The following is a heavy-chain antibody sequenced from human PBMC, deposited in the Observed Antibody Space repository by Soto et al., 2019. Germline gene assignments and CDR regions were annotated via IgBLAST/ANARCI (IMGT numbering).Heavy chain of an antibody. V-gene: IGHV3-33*01. J-gene: IGHJ4*02. CDR2: IWYDGSNK. CDR1: GFTFSSYG. CDR3: ARSDYYDSSGLFDY. Sequence: PGGSLRLSCAASGFTFSSYGMHWVRQAPGKGLEWVAVIWYDGSNKYYADSVKGRFTISRDNSKNTLYLQMNSLRAEDTAVYYCARSDYYDSSGLFDYWGQGTLVT. D-gene: IGHD3-22*01.